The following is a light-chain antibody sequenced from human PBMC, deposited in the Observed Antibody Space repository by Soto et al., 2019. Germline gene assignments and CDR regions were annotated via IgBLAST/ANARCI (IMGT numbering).Light chain of an antibody. J-gene: IGLJ3*02. Sequence: QSALTQPASVSGSPGQSITISCTGTGSDVGAHKYVSWYQHHPGKAPKLIIYEVSKRPSGVSNRFSGSKSDNTASLTISGLQAEDEADYYCCSYSGRSTWVFGGGTQLTVL. CDR3: CSYSGRSTWV. CDR2: EVS. V-gene: IGLV2-23*02. CDR1: GSDVGAHKY.